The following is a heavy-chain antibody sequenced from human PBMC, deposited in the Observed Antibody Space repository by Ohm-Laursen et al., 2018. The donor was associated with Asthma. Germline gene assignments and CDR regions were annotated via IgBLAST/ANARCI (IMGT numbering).Heavy chain of an antibody. CDR2: ISTASSFI. CDR1: GYTFSRYS. D-gene: IGHD4-17*01. J-gene: IGHJ4*02. CDR3: AKDPTTVTRYYFDY. V-gene: IGHV3-21*04. Sequence: SLRLSCTAPGYTFSRYSIHWVRQIPGKGLEWVASISTASSFIYYADSVKGRFTISRDNSKNTLYLQMNSLRAEDTAVYYCAKDPTTVTRYYFDYWGQGTLVTVSS.